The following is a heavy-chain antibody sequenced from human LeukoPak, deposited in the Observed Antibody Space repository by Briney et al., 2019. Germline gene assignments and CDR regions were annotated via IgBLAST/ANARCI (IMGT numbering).Heavy chain of an antibody. V-gene: IGHV3-23*01. CDR2: ITGSGGGT. D-gene: IGHD3-10*01. CDR3: AKDLANYYGSGSYSN. Sequence: GGSLRLSCAASGFTVSSNYMNWVRQAPGKGLEWVSAITGSGGGTYYADSVKGRFTISRDNSKNTLHLQMNSLRAEDTAVYYCAKDLANYYGSGSYSNWGQGTLVTVSS. CDR1: GFTVSSNY. J-gene: IGHJ4*02.